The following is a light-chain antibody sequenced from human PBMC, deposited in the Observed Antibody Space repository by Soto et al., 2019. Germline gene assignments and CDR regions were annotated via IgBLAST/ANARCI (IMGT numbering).Light chain of an antibody. Sequence: EIVLTQSPGTLSLSPWERATLSCRASQSVSNNYLAWYQQKPGQAPRLLIYGASNRATGIPDRFSGSGSGTDFTLTISRLEPEDFAVYYCQQCGSSPWTFGQGTKVDIK. CDR1: QSVSNNY. V-gene: IGKV3-20*01. CDR2: GAS. CDR3: QQCGSSPWT. J-gene: IGKJ1*01.